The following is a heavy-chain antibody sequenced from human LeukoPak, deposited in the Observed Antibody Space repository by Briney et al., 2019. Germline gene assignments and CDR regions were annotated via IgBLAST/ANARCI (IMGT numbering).Heavy chain of an antibody. J-gene: IGHJ4*02. CDR2: ISTSGST. D-gene: IGHD4-23*01. CDR1: GGPISNYY. Sequence: SETLSLTCTVSGGPISNYYRSWIPQPPGKGKEWIGYISTSGSTNSNPSLKSRVTMSVDTSQNQFSLNLSSVAAADTAVYYCARLHGGKGQYYFDFWGQGTLVTVSS. CDR3: ARLHGGKGQYYFDF. V-gene: IGHV4-4*09.